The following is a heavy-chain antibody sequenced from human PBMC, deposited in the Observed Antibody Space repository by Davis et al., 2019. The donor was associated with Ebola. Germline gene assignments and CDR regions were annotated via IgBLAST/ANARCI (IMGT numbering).Heavy chain of an antibody. CDR3: ARGRGHYESSGGDF. V-gene: IGHV1-46*01. CDR1: GYTFTGYY. CDR2: INPSGGST. J-gene: IGHJ4*02. Sequence: ASVKVSCKASGYTFTGYYMHWVRQAPGQGLEWMGIINPSGGSTTHAQKFQGRVTMTRDTSTRTVYMELSSLRSEDTAMYYCARGRGHYESSGGDFWGQGTLVTVSS. D-gene: IGHD3-22*01.